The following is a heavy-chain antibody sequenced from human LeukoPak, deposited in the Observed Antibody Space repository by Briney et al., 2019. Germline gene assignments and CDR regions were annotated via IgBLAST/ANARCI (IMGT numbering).Heavy chain of an antibody. V-gene: IGHV4-4*02. CDR1: GDSFSSNNW. Sequence: PSETLSLTCAVSGDSFSSNNWWGWVRQPPGKGLEWIGQIYHSGTTDYNPSLRGRVTISVDKSKKQSSLQLSSVTAADTAVYYCARDSQSREFDYWGPGTMVTVSS. J-gene: IGHJ4*02. CDR3: ARDSQSREFDY. CDR2: IYHSGTT. D-gene: IGHD6-13*01.